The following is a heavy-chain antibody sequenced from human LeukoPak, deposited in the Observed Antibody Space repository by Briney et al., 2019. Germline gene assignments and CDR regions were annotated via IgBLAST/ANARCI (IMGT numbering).Heavy chain of an antibody. D-gene: IGHD3-22*01. J-gene: IGHJ4*02. CDR2: ISSSSSYI. V-gene: IGHV3-21*01. Sequence: PGGSLRLSCAASALTFSSYNMNWVRQAPGKGLEWVSSISSSSSYIYYADSVKGRFTISRDNAKNSLDLQMNSLRAEDTAVYYCAREYYDNSGYFDYWGQGTLVTVSS. CDR1: ALTFSSYN. CDR3: AREYYDNSGYFDY.